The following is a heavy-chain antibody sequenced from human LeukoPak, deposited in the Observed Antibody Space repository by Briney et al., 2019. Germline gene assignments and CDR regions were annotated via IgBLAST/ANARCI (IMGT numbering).Heavy chain of an antibody. Sequence: GASVKVSCKASGYTFTSYDINWLRQATGQGLEWMGWMNPNSGNTGYAQKFQGRVTMTRNTSISTAYMELSSLRSEDTAVYYCARRSDNDYSSVGYFDYWGQGTLVTVSS. CDR1: GYTFTSYD. CDR3: ARRSDNDYSSVGYFDY. V-gene: IGHV1-8*01. J-gene: IGHJ4*02. CDR2: MNPNSGNT. D-gene: IGHD3-22*01.